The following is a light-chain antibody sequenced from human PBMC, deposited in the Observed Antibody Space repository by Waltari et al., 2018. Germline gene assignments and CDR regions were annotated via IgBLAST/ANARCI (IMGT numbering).Light chain of an antibody. J-gene: IGLJ1*01. CDR1: SSDVADYPL. CDR2: AVS. CDR3: CAFAGYGVYV. Sequence: SALTQPASVSGSPGQSITISCTASSSDVADYPLLSLYHHHPGGAPQLLIYAVSTRPSGVSSRFSGSKSGKTASLTISGLQAEDEGDYYCCAFAGYGVYVFGSGTHVAVL. V-gene: IGLV2-23*02.